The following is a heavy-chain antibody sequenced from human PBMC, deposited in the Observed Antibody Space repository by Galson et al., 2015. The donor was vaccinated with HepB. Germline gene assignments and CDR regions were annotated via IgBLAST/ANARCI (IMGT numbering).Heavy chain of an antibody. J-gene: IGHJ5*02. D-gene: IGHD6-13*01. Sequence: SVKVSCKASGYTFTSYGISWVRQAPGQGLEWMGWISAYNGNTNYAQKLQGRVTMTTDTSTSTAYMELRSLRSDDTAVYYCARGQRWYYSSSWFTHRGNWFDPWGQGTLVTVSS. CDR2: ISAYNGNT. V-gene: IGHV1-18*01. CDR3: ARGQRWYYSSSWFTHRGNWFDP. CDR1: GYTFTSYG.